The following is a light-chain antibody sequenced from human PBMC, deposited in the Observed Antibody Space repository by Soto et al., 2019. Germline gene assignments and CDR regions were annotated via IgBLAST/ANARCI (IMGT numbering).Light chain of an antibody. CDR2: WAS. Sequence: DIVMTQSPDSLAVSLGERATIKCKSSQNMLYSSNNKNYLAWYQQKPGQPPKLLISWASTRASGVPDRFSGSGSGTDFTLTISSLQAEDVAVYYCLQYYNLYTFGQGTKLEI. J-gene: IGKJ2*01. CDR1: QNMLYSSNNKNY. V-gene: IGKV4-1*01. CDR3: LQYYNLYT.